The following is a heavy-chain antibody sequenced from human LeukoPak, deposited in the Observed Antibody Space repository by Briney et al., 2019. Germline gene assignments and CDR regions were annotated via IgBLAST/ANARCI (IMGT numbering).Heavy chain of an antibody. CDR3: ARVQWELRGVGSYFEY. CDR2: IKQDGSEK. J-gene: IGHJ4*02. CDR1: GLTFSSYW. Sequence: GGSLRLSCVVSGLTFSSYWMSWVRQAPGKGLEWVANIKQDGSEKYYVDSVKGRFTMSRDNAKNSLYLQMNSLRAEDTAVYYCARVQWELRGVGSYFEYWGQGALVTVSS. V-gene: IGHV3-7*01. D-gene: IGHD1-26*01.